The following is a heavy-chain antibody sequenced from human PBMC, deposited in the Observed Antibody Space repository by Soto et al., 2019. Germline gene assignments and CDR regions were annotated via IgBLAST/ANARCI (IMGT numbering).Heavy chain of an antibody. D-gene: IGHD2-15*01. CDR2: IYYSGST. Sequence: QLQLQESGPGLVKPSETLSLTCTVSGGSISSGSYYWGWIRQPPGKGLEWIGSIYYSGSTYYNPSLKSRVTISVDTSKNQFSLKLSSVTAADTAVYYCARHRRVYCTSGSCLYYFDYWGQGTLVTVSS. CDR1: GGSISSGSYY. CDR3: ARHRRVYCTSGSCLYYFDY. J-gene: IGHJ4*02. V-gene: IGHV4-39*01.